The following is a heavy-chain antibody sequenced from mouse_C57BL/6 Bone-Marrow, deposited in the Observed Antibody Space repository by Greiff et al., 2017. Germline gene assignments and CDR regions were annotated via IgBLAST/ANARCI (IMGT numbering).Heavy chain of an antibody. CDR1: GYTFTSYW. D-gene: IGHD1-1*01. Sequence: QVQLQQPGAELVKPGASVKLSCKASGYTFTSYWMQWVKQRPGQGLAWIGEIDPSDSYTNYNQKFKGKAKLTVDTSSSTAYMQLSSLTSEDSAVYYCASGGDYGSSSYFDYWGQGTTRTVSS. J-gene: IGHJ2*01. CDR3: ASGGDYGSSSYFDY. V-gene: IGHV1-50*01. CDR2: IDPSDSYT.